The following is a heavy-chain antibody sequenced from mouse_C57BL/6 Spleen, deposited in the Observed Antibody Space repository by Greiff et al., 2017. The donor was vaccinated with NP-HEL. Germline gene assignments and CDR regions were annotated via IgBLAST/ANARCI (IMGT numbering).Heavy chain of an antibody. D-gene: IGHD2-4*01. V-gene: IGHV1-52*01. CDR1: GYTFTSYW. Sequence: QLQQPGAELVRPGSSVKLSCKASGYTFTSYWMHWVKQRPIQGLEWIGNIDPSDSETHYNQKFKDKATLTVDKSSSTAYMQLSSLTSEDSAVYYCARFYYDYDYFDYWGQGTTLTVSS. J-gene: IGHJ2*01. CDR2: IDPSDSET. CDR3: ARFYYDYDYFDY.